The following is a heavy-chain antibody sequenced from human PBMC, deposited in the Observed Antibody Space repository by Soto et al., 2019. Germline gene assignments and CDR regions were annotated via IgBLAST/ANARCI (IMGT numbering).Heavy chain of an antibody. D-gene: IGHD6-6*01. V-gene: IGHV1-18*04. CDR3: ASFAEDSSSLDY. Sequence: ASVKVSCKASGYSSTGYGISWVRQAPGQGLEWMGWVSAYNGNTEYEQNFQGRVTMTTDKSTSTAYMEVRSLRYDDTAVYYCASFAEDSSSLDYWGQGTPVTVSS. CDR2: VSAYNGNT. CDR1: GYSSTGYG. J-gene: IGHJ4*02.